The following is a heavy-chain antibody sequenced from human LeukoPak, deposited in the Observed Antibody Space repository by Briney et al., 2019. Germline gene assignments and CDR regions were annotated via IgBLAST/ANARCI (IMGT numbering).Heavy chain of an antibody. CDR3: AKELYFGSGSYPDY. J-gene: IGHJ4*02. V-gene: IGHV3-30*18. Sequence: GRSLRLSCAASGFTFSSYGMHWVRQAPGKGLEWVAVISHDGSDSHYADSVKGRFTISRGNSKNTVYLQMSSLRPEDTAVYFCAKELYFGSGSYPDYWGQGTLVRVSS. CDR1: GFTFSSYG. CDR2: ISHDGSDS. D-gene: IGHD3-10*01.